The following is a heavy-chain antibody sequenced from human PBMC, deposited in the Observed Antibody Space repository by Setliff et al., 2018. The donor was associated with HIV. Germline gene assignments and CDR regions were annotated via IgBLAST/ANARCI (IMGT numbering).Heavy chain of an antibody. CDR1: GFTFSSYS. D-gene: IGHD3-10*01. V-gene: IGHV3-21*01. J-gene: IGHJ4*02. Sequence: GGSLRLSCAASGFTFSSYSMNWVRQAPGKGLEWVSSISSSSSYIYYADSVKGRFTISRDNAKNSLYLQMNSLRAEDTAVYYCARTSTYYYGSGSYYKNDYWGQGTLVTVSS. CDR2: ISSSSSYI. CDR3: ARTSTYYYGSGSYYKNDY.